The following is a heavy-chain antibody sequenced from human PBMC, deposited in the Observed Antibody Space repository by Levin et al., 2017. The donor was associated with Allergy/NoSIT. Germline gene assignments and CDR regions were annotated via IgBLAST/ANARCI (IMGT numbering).Heavy chain of an antibody. D-gene: IGHD3-10*01. CDR2: ISWNSGTI. J-gene: IGHJ4*02. CDR3: TKGRGGY. Sequence: GGSLRLSCAASGFTFDDYAMHWVRQAPGKGLEWVSGISWNSGTIGYADSVKGRFTISRDSAKNSLYLQMNSLRAEDTAFYYCTKGRGGYWGQGTLVTVSS. V-gene: IGHV3-9*01. CDR1: GFTFDDYA.